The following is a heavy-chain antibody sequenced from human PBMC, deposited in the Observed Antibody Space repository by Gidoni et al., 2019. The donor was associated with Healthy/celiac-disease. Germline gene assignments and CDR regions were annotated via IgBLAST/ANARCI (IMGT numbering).Heavy chain of an antibody. Sequence: QVQLVESGGGVVQPGRSLRLSCAASGFTFSSTGMHWVRQAPGTGLEWVAVISYDGSNKYYAVSVKGRFTISRDNSKNTLYLQMNSLRAEDTAVYYCAKSRAEYYYDSSDLGYWGQGTLVTVSS. CDR1: GFTFSSTG. D-gene: IGHD3-22*01. CDR3: AKSRAEYYYDSSDLGY. J-gene: IGHJ4*02. CDR2: ISYDGSNK. V-gene: IGHV3-30*18.